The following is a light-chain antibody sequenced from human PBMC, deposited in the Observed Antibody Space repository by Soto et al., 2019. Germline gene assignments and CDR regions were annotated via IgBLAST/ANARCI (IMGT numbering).Light chain of an antibody. CDR2: KAS. J-gene: IGKJ1*01. Sequence: DLKMTQSPSTLSGSVGDRVTITCRASQTISSWLAWYQQKPGKAPKLLIYKASTLKSGVPSRFSGSGSGTEFTLTISSLQPDDFATYYCQHYNSYSEAFGQGTTVEI. CDR1: QTISSW. CDR3: QHYNSYSEA. V-gene: IGKV1-5*03.